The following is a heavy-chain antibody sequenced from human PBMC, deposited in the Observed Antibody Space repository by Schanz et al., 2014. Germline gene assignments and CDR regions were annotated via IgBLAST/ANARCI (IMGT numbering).Heavy chain of an antibody. J-gene: IGHJ2*01. CDR3: PREMGSALLRYFDL. V-gene: IGHV3-23*04. D-gene: IGHD1-26*01. Sequence: EVQLVESGGGLIQPGGSLRLSCVASGFTFSSYAMNWVRQAPGKGLEWVSGISDSGGSKYYVDSVEGRFTISRDNSKNTLYLQMNNLRAEDTAVYYCPREMGSALLRYFDLWGRGTLVTLSS. CDR2: ISDSGGSK. CDR1: GFTFSSYA.